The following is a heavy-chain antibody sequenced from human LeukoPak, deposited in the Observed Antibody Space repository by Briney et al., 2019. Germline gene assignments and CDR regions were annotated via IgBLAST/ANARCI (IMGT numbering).Heavy chain of an antibody. Sequence: SETLSLTCTVSGGSISSYYWSWIRQPPGQGLEWIGYIYYSGNTNYNPSLKSRVTISLDTSKNQFSLKLSSVTAADTAVYYCARHPYYYDSSGYYSNYYYYYGMDVWGQGTTVTVSS. D-gene: IGHD3-22*01. CDR2: IYYSGNT. CDR3: ARHPYYYDSSGYYSNYYYYYGMDV. V-gene: IGHV4-59*08. CDR1: GGSISSYY. J-gene: IGHJ6*02.